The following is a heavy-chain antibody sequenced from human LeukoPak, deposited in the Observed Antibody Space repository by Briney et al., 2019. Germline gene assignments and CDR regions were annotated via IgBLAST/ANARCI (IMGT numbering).Heavy chain of an antibody. CDR1: GFTFSSYW. CDR2: ISSDGSST. D-gene: IGHD3-22*01. Sequence: GGSLRLSCAASGFTFSSYWMHWVRQAPGKGLVWVSRISSDGSSTSYADSVKGRFTISRDNAKNTLYLQMNSLRAEDTAVYYCARSMIFPPDSFDFWGQGTLVTVSS. V-gene: IGHV3-74*01. J-gene: IGHJ4*02. CDR3: ARSMIFPPDSFDF.